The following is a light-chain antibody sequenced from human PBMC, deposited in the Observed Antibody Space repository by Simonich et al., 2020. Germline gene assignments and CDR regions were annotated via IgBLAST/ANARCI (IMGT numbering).Light chain of an antibody. CDR3: YSTDSSGNHSGV. Sequence: SYELTQPPSXXXSPGQXXXITXIRDASQXIKXFWYXQXPGQAICLVIYEDSKRPSGXPGRFSGXSSXXXATXXIXGAXXXDESDYYCYSTDSSGNHSGVFGGGTKLTVL. V-gene: IGLV3-10*01. CDR2: EDS. CDR1: ASQXIK. J-gene: IGLJ2*01.